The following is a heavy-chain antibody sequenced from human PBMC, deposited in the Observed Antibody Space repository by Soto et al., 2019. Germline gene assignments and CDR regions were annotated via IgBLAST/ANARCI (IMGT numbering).Heavy chain of an antibody. V-gene: IGHV3-33*01. CDR1: GFTFSTYG. CDR3: ARTSISGYSSTWLPGY. Sequence: QVQLVESGGGVVQPGRSLRLSCAASGFTFSTYGMHWVRQAPGRGLEWVAAIWYDGSNKYYADSVKGRFTISRDNSKNRLYLQMNSLRAEDTAMYYCARTSISGYSSTWLPGYWGQGTLVTVSS. J-gene: IGHJ4*02. D-gene: IGHD6-13*01. CDR2: IWYDGSNK.